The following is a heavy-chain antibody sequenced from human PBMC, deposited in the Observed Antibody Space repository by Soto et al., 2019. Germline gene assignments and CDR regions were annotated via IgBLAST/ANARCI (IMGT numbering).Heavy chain of an antibody. Sequence: QVKLVQSGAEVKKPGASVKVSCKASGYTFTSYGISWVRQAPGQGLEWMGWISAYNGNTNYAQKLQGRVTMTTDTSTSTAYMELRSLRSDDTAVYYCARDLPEAYCGGDCFPDYWGQGTLVTVSS. CDR3: ARDLPEAYCGGDCFPDY. D-gene: IGHD2-21*02. CDR2: ISAYNGNT. V-gene: IGHV1-18*01. CDR1: GYTFTSYG. J-gene: IGHJ4*02.